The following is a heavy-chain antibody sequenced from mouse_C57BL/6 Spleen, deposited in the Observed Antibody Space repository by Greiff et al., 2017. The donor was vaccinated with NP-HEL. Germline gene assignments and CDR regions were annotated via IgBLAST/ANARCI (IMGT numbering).Heavy chain of an antibody. Sequence: LVESGAELVRPGTSVKVSCKASGYAFTNYLIEWVKQRPGQGLEWIGVINPGSGGTNYNEKFKGKATLTADKSSSTAYMQLSSLTSEDSAVFFCAQTAQATGGYYAMDYWGQGTSVTVSS. D-gene: IGHD3-2*02. CDR3: AQTAQATGGYYAMDY. V-gene: IGHV1-54*01. J-gene: IGHJ4*01. CDR1: GYAFTNYL. CDR2: INPGSGGT.